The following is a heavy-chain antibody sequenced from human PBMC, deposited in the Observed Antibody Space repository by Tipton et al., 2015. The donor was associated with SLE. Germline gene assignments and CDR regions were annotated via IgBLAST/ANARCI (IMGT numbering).Heavy chain of an antibody. CDR2: INQDGRET. CDR1: GFTFNKYY. D-gene: IGHD3-10*01. V-gene: IGHV3-7*04. CDR3: AGAGLDY. J-gene: IGHJ4*02. Sequence: SLRLSCVASGFTFNKYYMSWARQAPGKGLAWVADINQDGRETNYMDSVKGRFTISRDNAKNSLYLQMNSLRAEDTAVYYCAGAGLDYWGQGTLVTVSS.